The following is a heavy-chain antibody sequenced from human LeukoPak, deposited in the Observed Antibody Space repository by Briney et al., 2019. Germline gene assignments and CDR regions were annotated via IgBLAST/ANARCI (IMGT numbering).Heavy chain of an antibody. D-gene: IGHD6-6*01. CDR2: ISGSGGST. V-gene: IGHV3-23*01. CDR3: AKLMYSSSSRSDY. J-gene: IGHJ4*02. CDR1: GFTFSSFA. Sequence: PGGSLRLSRAASGFTFSSFAMSWVREAPGRGLECGPAISGSGGSTYYADSVKGRFTISRDNSKNTLYLQMNSLRAEDTAVYYCAKLMYSSSSRSDYWGQGTLVTVSS.